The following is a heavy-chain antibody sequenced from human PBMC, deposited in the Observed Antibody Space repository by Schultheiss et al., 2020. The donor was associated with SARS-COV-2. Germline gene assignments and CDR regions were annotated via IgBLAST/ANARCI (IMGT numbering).Heavy chain of an antibody. D-gene: IGHD3-9*01. V-gene: IGHV3-9*01. CDR3: ARDSRYDILTGYYTTLVFDY. Sequence: SLKISCAASGFTFDDYAMHWVRQAPGKGLEWVSGISWNSGSIGYADSVKGRFTISRDNAKNSLYLQMNSLRAEDTALYYCARDSRYDILTGYYTTLVFDYWGQGTLVTVSS. J-gene: IGHJ4*02. CDR2: ISWNSGSI. CDR1: GFTFDDYA.